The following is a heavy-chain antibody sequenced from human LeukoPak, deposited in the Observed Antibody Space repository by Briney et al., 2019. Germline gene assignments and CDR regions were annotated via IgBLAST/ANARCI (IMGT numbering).Heavy chain of an antibody. CDR1: GFIFSGSA. J-gene: IGHJ5*02. CDR3: TRHAGGYDFWSGSNWFDP. D-gene: IGHD3-3*01. CDR2: IRSKANSYAT. Sequence: GGSLKLSCAASGFIFSGSAMHWVRQASGKGLEWVGRIRSKANSYATAYAASVKGRFTISRDDPKNTAYLQMNSLKTEDTAVYYCTRHAGGYDFWSGSNWFDPWGQGTLVTVSS. V-gene: IGHV3-73*01.